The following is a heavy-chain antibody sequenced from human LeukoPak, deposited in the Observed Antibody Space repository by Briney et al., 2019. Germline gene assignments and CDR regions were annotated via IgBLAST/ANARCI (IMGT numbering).Heavy chain of an antibody. J-gene: IGHJ5*02. CDR2: IYHSGST. CDR1: GYSISSGYY. V-gene: IGHV4-38-2*02. CDR3: ARSRRGVDP. Sequence: SETLSLTCTVSGYSISSGYYWGWIRQPPGKGLEWIGYIYHSGSTYYNPSLKSRVTISVDRSKNQFSLKLSSVTAADTAVYYCARSRRGVDPWGQGTLVTVSS.